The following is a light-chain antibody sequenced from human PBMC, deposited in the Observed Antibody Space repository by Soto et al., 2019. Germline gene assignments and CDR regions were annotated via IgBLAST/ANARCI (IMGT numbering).Light chain of an antibody. CDR2: LEGSGSY. CDR1: SGHRSYI. V-gene: IGLV4-60*03. CDR3: ETWDSNTRV. Sequence: QSVLTQSSSASASLGSSVKLTYTLSSGHRSYIIAWHQQQPGKAPRYLMKLEGSGSYNKGSGVPDRFSGSSSGADRYLTISNLHSEDEADYYCETWDSNTRVFGGGTQLTVL. J-gene: IGLJ3*02.